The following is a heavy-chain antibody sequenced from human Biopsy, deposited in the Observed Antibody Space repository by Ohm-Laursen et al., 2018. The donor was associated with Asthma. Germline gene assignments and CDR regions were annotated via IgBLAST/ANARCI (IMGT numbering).Heavy chain of an antibody. J-gene: IGHJ6*02. CDR3: AKGRYKWNDGYYGLDV. Sequence: SLRLSCSASGFSFSNYGMHWVRQAPGKGLDWVAVISFDGTNRNYTDSVKGRFTISGDNSKNTLYLQMNSLRGEDTAVYYCAKGRYKWNDGYYGLDVWGQGTTVTVSS. V-gene: IGHV3-30*18. CDR1: GFSFSNYG. CDR2: ISFDGTNR. D-gene: IGHD1-20*01.